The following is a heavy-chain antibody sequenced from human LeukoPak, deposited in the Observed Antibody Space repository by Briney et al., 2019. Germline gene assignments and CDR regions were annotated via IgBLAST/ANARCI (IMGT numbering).Heavy chain of an antibody. CDR1: GFSYSAYW. CDR3: ARLRGYYDSSDH. J-gene: IGHJ4*02. V-gene: IGHV3-74*01. D-gene: IGHD3-22*01. Sequence: GESLKISCAGSGFSYSAYWMHWVRQLPGKGLVWVSRINSDGSSISYADSVKGRLTISRDNAKNTLYLQMNSLRLEDTAVYYCARLRGYYDSSDHWGQGTLVTVSS. CDR2: INSDGSSI.